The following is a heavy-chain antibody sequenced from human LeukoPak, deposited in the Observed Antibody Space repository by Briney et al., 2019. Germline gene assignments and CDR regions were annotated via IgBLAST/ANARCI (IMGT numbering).Heavy chain of an antibody. J-gene: IGHJ5*02. Sequence: ASVKVSCKASGYTFTSYGISWVRQAPGQGIECMGWISAYNGNTNYAQKLQGRVTMTTDTSTSTAYMELRSLRSDDTAVYYCARDRDSMVRGIPTKFDPWGQGALVTVSS. CDR3: ARDRDSMVRGIPTKFDP. CDR1: GYTFTSYG. CDR2: ISAYNGNT. D-gene: IGHD3-10*01. V-gene: IGHV1-18*01.